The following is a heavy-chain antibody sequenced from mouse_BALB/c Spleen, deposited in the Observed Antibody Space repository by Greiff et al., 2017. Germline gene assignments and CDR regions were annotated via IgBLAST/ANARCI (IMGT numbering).Heavy chain of an antibody. D-gene: IGHD1-1*01. Sequence: VKLVESGPGLVAPSQSLSITCTVSGFSLTSYGVHWVRQPPGKGLEWLGVIWAGGSTNYNSALMSRLSISKDNSKSQVFLKMNSLQTDDTAMYYCAREGYYGSGTDYWGQGTTLTVSS. J-gene: IGHJ2*01. CDR3: AREGYYGSGTDY. CDR2: IWAGGST. V-gene: IGHV2-9*02. CDR1: GFSLTSYG.